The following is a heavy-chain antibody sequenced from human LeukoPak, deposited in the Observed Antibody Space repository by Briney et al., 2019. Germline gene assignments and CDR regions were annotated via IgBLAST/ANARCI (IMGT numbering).Heavy chain of an antibody. CDR3: ARGWETGQGFDP. D-gene: IGHD1-14*01. Sequence: SETLSLTCAVYGGSFSGYYWSWIRQPPGKGLEWIGEINHSGSTNYNPSLKSRVTISVDTSKNQFSLKLSSVTAADTAVYYCARGWETGQGFDPWGQGTLVTVSS. J-gene: IGHJ5*02. V-gene: IGHV4-34*01. CDR1: GGSFSGYY. CDR2: INHSGST.